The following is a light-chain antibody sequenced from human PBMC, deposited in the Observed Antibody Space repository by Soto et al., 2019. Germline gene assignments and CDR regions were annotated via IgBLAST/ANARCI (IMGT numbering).Light chain of an antibody. V-gene: IGLV2-14*03. CDR3: SSYTSITTFYV. CDR1: SSDVGGHNF. J-gene: IGLJ1*01. Sequence: QSALTQPASVSGSPGQSITIPCTGTSSDVGGHNFVSWYQHHPGKAPKLMIYDVTNRPSGVSDRFSGSKSGNTASLTISGLQAEDEADYFCSSYTSITTFYVFGTGTEVTVL. CDR2: DVT.